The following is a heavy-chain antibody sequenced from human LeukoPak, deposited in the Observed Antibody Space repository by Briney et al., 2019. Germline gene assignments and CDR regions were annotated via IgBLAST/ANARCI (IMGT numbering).Heavy chain of an antibody. CDR3: ARGFRGDNFDY. D-gene: IGHD7-27*01. V-gene: IGHV4-39*07. CDR1: GGSISTSNYY. Sequence: SETLSLTCTVSGGSISTSNYYWGWIRQPPGKGLEWIGTMYHSGSTNYNPSLKSRVTISVDTSKNQFSLKLSSVTAADTAVYFCARGFRGDNFDYWGQGTLVTVSS. CDR2: MYHSGST. J-gene: IGHJ4*02.